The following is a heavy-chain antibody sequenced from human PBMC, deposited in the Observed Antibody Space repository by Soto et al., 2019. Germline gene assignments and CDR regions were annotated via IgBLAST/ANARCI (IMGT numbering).Heavy chain of an antibody. CDR2: ISSSSRHN. J-gene: IGHJ4*02. V-gene: IGHV3-21*01. Sequence: EVRLVESGGGLVKPGGSLRLSCEASGFSFSSYRMNWVRQAPGKGLEWVSSISSSSRHNYTAASVKGRFTISRDNARNPVPLQMSSLRAEDTGVYYWAEESRHDYGDYYHVNYCGQGTPVTVSS. CDR1: GFSFSSYR. D-gene: IGHD4-17*01. CDR3: AEESRHDYGDYYHVNY.